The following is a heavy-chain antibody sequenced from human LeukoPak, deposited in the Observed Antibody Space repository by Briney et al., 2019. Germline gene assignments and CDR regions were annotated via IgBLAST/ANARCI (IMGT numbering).Heavy chain of an antibody. Sequence: GGSLRLSCAASGFTFSSYWMHWVRQAPGKGLVWVSRINSDGSSTSYADSVKGRFTISRDNAKNTLYLQMNSLRAEDTAAYYCAPSGDYVGYYYGMDVWGQGTTVTVSS. CDR3: APSGDYVGYYYGMDV. J-gene: IGHJ6*02. CDR2: INSDGSST. CDR1: GFTFSSYW. D-gene: IGHD4-17*01. V-gene: IGHV3-74*01.